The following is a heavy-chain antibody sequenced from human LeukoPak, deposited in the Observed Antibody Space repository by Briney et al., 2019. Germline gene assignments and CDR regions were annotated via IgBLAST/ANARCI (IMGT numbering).Heavy chain of an antibody. CDR1: GFTFSSYW. J-gene: IGHJ4*02. CDR3: ARQLSGVTGYTYGRGIDY. V-gene: IGHV3-7*01. Sequence: PGGSLRLSCAASGFTFSSYWMSWVRQAPGKGLEWVANIKKDGSEKYYVDSVKSRFTISRDNAKTSLYLHMNSLRAEDTAVYYCARQLSGVTGYTYGRGIDYWGQGTLVTVSS. D-gene: IGHD5-18*01. CDR2: IKKDGSEK.